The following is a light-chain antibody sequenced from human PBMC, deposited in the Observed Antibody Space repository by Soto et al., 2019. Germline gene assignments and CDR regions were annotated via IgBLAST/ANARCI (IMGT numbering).Light chain of an antibody. J-gene: IGLJ1*01. CDR2: EVS. Sequence: QSVLTQPASVSGSPGQSITISCTGTSSDVGGYNYVSWYQQHPGKAPKLMIYEVSNRPSGVSNRFSGSKSGNTASLTISGLQAEDEADYYCSSETSSSYFGTGTKLTVL. V-gene: IGLV2-14*01. CDR3: SSETSSSY. CDR1: SSDVGGYNY.